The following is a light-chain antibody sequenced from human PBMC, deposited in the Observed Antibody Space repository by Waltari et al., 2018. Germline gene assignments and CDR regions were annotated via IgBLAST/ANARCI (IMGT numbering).Light chain of an antibody. CDR2: GNS. CDR3: QSYDNILSASI. J-gene: IGLJ2*01. CDR1: SSNFGAGFD. V-gene: IGLV1-40*01. Sequence: QSVLTQPPPVSGDPGQRVTISCTGSSSNFGAGFDVHCYQPLPGTAPKLLIYGNSNRPSGVPDRFSGSKSGTSASLAITGLQAEDEADYYCQSYDNILSASIFGGGTKLTVL.